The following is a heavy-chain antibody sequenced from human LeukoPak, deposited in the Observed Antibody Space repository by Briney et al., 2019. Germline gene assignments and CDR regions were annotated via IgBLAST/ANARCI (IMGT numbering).Heavy chain of an antibody. CDR1: GITASSYA. D-gene: IGHD4-17*01. CDR3: AKDPNGDYIGAFDM. V-gene: IGHV3-23*01. CDR2: ISGSGDRT. J-gene: IGHJ3*02. Sequence: GGSLRLSCAASGITASSYAMTWVRQAPGKGLEWVSYISGSGDRTMYADSVKGRFTISRDNFKNTLYLQMNSPRAEDTALYHCAKDPNGDYIGAFDMWGQGTMVTVSS.